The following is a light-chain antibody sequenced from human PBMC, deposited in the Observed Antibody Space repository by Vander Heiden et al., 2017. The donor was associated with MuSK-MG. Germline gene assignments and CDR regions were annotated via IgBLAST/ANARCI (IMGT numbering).Light chain of an antibody. CDR2: GNN. V-gene: IGLV1-40*01. CDR1: CSNLGATYD. J-gene: IGLJ3*02. CDR3: QSYDNSLRVV. Sequence: QSVLTQPPSVSGAPGQRVTISCTGSCSNLGATYDVQWYQHLPGAAPKLLIDGNNNRPSGVPDRFSGSKTGTSASLTISGLQAEDEADYYCQSYDNSLRVVFGGGAKLTVL.